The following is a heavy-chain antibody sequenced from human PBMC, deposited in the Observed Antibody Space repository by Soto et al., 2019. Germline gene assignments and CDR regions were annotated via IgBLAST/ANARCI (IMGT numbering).Heavy chain of an antibody. CDR2: IIPIFGTA. J-gene: IGHJ5*02. CDR1: GGTFSSYA. Sequence: GASVKVSCKASGGTFSSYAISWVRQAPGQGLEWMGGIIPIFGTANYAQKFQGRVTITADESTSTAYMELSGLRSEDTAVYYCAREVGATLNWFDPWGQGTLVTVSS. CDR3: AREVGATLNWFDP. D-gene: IGHD1-26*01. V-gene: IGHV1-69*13.